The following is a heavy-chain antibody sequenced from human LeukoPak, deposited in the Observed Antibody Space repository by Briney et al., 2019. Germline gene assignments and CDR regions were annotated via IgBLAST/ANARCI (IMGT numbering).Heavy chain of an antibody. CDR3: AKDSYYDSSVYYSRIDY. Sequence: GGSLTLSCAASGLTFSNYGMHWVRQAPGKGLEWVAFIRYDGSNKYYADSVKGRFTISRGNSKNTLYLQMNSLRAEDTAAYYCAKDSYYDSSVYYSRIDYWGQGTLVTVSS. CDR2: IRYDGSNK. CDR1: GLTFSNYG. V-gene: IGHV3-30*02. D-gene: IGHD3-22*01. J-gene: IGHJ4*02.